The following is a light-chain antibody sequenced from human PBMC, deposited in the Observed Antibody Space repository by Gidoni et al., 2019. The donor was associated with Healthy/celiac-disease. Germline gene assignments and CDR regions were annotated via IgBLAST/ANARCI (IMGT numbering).Light chain of an antibody. CDR2: GAS. J-gene: IGKJ1*01. CDR1: QSVSSN. Sequence: RASQSVSSNLAWYQQKPGQAPRLLIYGASTRATGIPARFSGSGSGTEFTLTISSLQSEDFAVYYCQQYNNWPPWTFGQGTKVEIK. V-gene: IGKV3-15*01. CDR3: QQYNNWPPWT.